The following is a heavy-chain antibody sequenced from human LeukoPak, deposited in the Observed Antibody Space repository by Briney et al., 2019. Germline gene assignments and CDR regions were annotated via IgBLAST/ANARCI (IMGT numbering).Heavy chain of an antibody. CDR3: ASGVSIAASFDP. D-gene: IGHD6-6*01. J-gene: IGHJ5*02. Sequence: ASVKVSCKASGGTFSSYAISWVRQAPGQGLEWMGGIIPIFGTANYAQKFQGRVTITADESTSTAYMELSSLRSEDTAVYYCASGVSIAASFDPWGQGTLVTVSS. V-gene: IGHV1-69*13. CDR2: IIPIFGTA. CDR1: GGTFSSYA.